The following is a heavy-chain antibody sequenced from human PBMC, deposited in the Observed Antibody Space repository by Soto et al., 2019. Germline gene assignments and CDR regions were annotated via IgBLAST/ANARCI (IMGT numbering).Heavy chain of an antibody. CDR3: ARDSGLLWFGESPYFDY. CDR2: IYTSGST. J-gene: IGHJ4*02. D-gene: IGHD3-10*01. CDR1: GGSISSYY. Sequence: SGTLSLTCTVSGGSISSYYWSWIRQPAGKGLEWIGRIYTSGSTNYNPSLKSRVTMSVDTSKNQFSLKLSSVTAADTAVYYCARDSGLLWFGESPYFDYWGQGTLVTVSS. V-gene: IGHV4-4*07.